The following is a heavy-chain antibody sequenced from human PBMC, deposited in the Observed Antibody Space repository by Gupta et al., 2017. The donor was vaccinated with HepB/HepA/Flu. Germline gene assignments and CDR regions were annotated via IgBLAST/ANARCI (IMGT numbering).Heavy chain of an antibody. CDR3: ARGREYEGRYYMDV. CDR2: INHSGST. J-gene: IGHJ6*03. Sequence: QVQLQQWGAGLLKPSETLSLTCAVYGGSFSGYYWSWIRQPPGKGLEWIGEINHSGSTKYNPSLKSRVTISVDTSKNQFSLKLSSMTAADTAVYYCARGREYEGRYYMDVWGKGTTVTVSS. CDR1: GGSFSGYY. V-gene: IGHV4-34*01. D-gene: IGHD3-3*01.